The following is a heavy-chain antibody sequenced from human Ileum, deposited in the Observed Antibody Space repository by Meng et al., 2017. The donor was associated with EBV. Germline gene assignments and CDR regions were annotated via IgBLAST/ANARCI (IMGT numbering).Heavy chain of an antibody. Sequence: QRQRQEPGPGLVKPSQTLSLTCAVSGGSISSGGHSWSWIRQPPGKGLEWIGDIQHSGSTYYNPSLKSRVTISVDRPRNQFSLKLSSVTAADTAVYYCARAHPVVYFFDYWGQGTLVTVSS. CDR3: ARAHPVVYFFDY. J-gene: IGHJ4*02. CDR2: IQHSGST. D-gene: IGHD4-23*01. CDR1: GGSISSGGHS. V-gene: IGHV4-30-2*01.